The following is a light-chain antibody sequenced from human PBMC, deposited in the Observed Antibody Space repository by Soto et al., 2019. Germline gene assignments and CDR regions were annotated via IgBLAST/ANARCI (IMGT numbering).Light chain of an antibody. CDR2: GAS. V-gene: IGKV3-20*01. CDR3: QQPGTSPIT. Sequence: LTQSPETLFFPPCQTTTLSCRASRAVIRNNLAWHQQKPGQTPRLLVYGASNRATGIQDRFSGSGSGTDFTLTISRLEPDDFAVYYCQQPGTSPITFGQGPRLDIK. J-gene: IGKJ5*01. CDR1: RAVIRNN.